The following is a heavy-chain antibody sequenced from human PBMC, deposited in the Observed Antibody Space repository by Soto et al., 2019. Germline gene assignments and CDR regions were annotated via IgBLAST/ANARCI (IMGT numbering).Heavy chain of an antibody. CDR2: ITGNGGYT. J-gene: IGHJ1*01. D-gene: IGHD1-26*01. CDR1: GFTFSNYA. CDR3: ARRSGSYGAMPFQH. V-gene: IGHV3-23*01. Sequence: GGSLRLSCEVSGFTFSNYAMAWVRQAPGKGLEYVSSITGNGGYTYYALSVKGRFTISRDNSKNTLYVQMNSLTAEDTAVYYCARRSGSYGAMPFQHWGQGTLVTVSS.